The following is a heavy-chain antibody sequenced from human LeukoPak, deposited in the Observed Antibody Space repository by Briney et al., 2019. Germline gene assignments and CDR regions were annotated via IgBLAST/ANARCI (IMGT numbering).Heavy chain of an antibody. CDR2: INHSGST. V-gene: IGHV4-39*07. CDR1: GGSVSSGSYY. D-gene: IGHD3-22*01. J-gene: IGHJ4*02. Sequence: SETLSLTCTVSGGSVSSGSYYWSWLRQPPGKGLEWVGEINHSGSTNYNPSLKSRVTISVDTSKNQFSLKLSSVTAADTAVYYCARGAQAVFTMILPFDYWGQGTLVTVSS. CDR3: ARGAQAVFTMILPFDY.